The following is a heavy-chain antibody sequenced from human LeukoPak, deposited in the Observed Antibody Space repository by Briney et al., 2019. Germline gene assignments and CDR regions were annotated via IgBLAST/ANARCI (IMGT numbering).Heavy chain of an antibody. CDR2: MNPNSGNT. D-gene: IGHD3-3*01. V-gene: IGHV1-8*01. CDR3: ASSSYYDFWSGYSAADY. CDR1: GYTFTSYD. Sequence: ASVKVSCKASGYTFTSYDINWVRQATGQGLEWMGWMNPNSGNTGYAQKFQGGVTMTRNTSISTAYMELSSLRSEDTAVYYCASSSYYDFWSGYSAADYWGQGTLVTVSS. J-gene: IGHJ4*02.